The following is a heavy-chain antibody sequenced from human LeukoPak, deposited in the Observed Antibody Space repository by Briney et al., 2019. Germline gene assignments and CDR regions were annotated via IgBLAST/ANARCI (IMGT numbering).Heavy chain of an antibody. D-gene: IGHD6-6*01. CDR3: ARVLVYYSSSPYFDY. CDR1: GYTFTGYY. J-gene: IGHJ4*02. CDR2: IIPIFGTA. Sequence: WASVKVSCKASGYTFTGYYMHWVRQAPGQGLEWMGWIIPIFGTANYAQKFQGRVTITADESTSTAYMELSSLRSEDTAVYYCARVLVYYSSSPYFDYWGQGTLVTVSS. V-gene: IGHV1-69*13.